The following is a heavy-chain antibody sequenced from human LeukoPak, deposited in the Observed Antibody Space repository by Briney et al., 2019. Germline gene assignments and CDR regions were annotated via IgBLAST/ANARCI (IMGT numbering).Heavy chain of an antibody. CDR1: GYTLTELS. V-gene: IGHV1-24*01. CDR2: FDPEDSET. Sequence: ASVKVSCKVSGYTLTELSMHWVRQAPGKGLEWMGGFDPEDSETIYAQKFQGRVTMTEDTSTDTAYMELSSLRSEDTAVYYCATSRAFDYGMDVWGQGTTVTVSS. CDR3: ATSRAFDYGMDV. J-gene: IGHJ6*02.